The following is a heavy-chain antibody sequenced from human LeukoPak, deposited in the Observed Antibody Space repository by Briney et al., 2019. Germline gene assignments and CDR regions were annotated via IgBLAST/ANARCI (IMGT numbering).Heavy chain of an antibody. CDR1: GYSFTSYW. Sequence: GESLKISCKGSGYSFTSYWIGWVRQMPGKGLEWMGIIYPGDSDTRYSPSFQGQVTISADKSISTAYLQWSSLKASDTAMYYCASTRHYYDSSGYPLAAFDAFDIWGQGTMVTVSS. V-gene: IGHV5-51*01. D-gene: IGHD3-22*01. J-gene: IGHJ3*02. CDR3: ASTRHYYDSSGYPLAAFDAFDI. CDR2: IYPGDSDT.